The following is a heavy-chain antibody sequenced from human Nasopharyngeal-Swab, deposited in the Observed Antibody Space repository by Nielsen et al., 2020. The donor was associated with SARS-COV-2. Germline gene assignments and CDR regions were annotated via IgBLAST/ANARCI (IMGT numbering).Heavy chain of an antibody. CDR2: ISSSSRYI. V-gene: IGHV3-21*01. CDR1: GFIFSDYT. CDR3: ARSLGAEVLAVEHY. Sequence: GASLKISCAASGFIFSDYTINWVRHAPGKGLEWVSSISSSSRYIFYADSVRGRFTNSRDNAKKSVFLQMDRLRVGDTAVYYCARSLGAEVLAVEHYWGQGTPVTVSS. J-gene: IGHJ4*02. D-gene: IGHD3-10*01.